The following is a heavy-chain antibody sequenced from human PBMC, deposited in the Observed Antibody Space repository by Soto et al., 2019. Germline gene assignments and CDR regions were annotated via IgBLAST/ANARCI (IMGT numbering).Heavy chain of an antibody. D-gene: IGHD6-19*01. J-gene: IGHJ4*02. V-gene: IGHV4-4*02. CDR3: ARERSIAVAGTIGY. CDR2: IYHSGST. CDR1: GGSISSSNW. Sequence: PSETLSLTCAVSGGSISSSNWWSWVRQPPGKGLEWIGEIYHSGSTNYNPSLKSRVTISVDKSKNQFSLKLSSVTAADTAVYYCARERSIAVAGTIGYWGQGTLVPSPQ.